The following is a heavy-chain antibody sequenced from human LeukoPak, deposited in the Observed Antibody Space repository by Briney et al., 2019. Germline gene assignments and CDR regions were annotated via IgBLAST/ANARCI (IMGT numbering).Heavy chain of an antibody. J-gene: IGHJ5*02. CDR1: GFTFSSYG. D-gene: IGHD1-20*01. CDR3: AKAGITGIDT. V-gene: IGHV3-30*18. Sequence: PGGSLRLSCAASGFTFSSYGMHWVRQAPGKGLEWVAVISYDGSNKYYAYSVKGRFTTSRDNSKNTLYLQMNSLRAEDTAVYYCAKAGITGIDTWGQGTLVTVSS. CDR2: ISYDGSNK.